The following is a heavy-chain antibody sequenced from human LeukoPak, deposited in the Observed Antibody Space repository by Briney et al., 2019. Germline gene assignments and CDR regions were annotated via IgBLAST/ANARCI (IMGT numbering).Heavy chain of an antibody. CDR1: GFTFSSYA. J-gene: IGHJ4*02. V-gene: IGHV3-23*01. CDR3: AKTDSSGYYYTHFNY. D-gene: IGHD3-22*01. CDR2: ISGSGGST. Sequence: PGGSLRLSCAASGFTFSSYAMSWVRQAPGKGLEWVSSISGSGGSTDYADSVKGRFTMSRDNSRNTLYVQMNSLRAEDTAVYYCAKTDSSGYYYTHFNYWGQGTLVTVSS.